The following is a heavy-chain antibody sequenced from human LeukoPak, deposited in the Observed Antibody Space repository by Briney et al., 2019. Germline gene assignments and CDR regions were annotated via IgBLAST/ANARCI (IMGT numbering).Heavy chain of an antibody. V-gene: IGHV3-7*03. CDR3: ARNFDWLYQILDY. D-gene: IGHD3-9*01. CDR2: IKQDGSEK. CDR1: GFTFSSDW. J-gene: IGHJ4*02. Sequence: PGGSLRLSCAASGFTFSSDWMSWVRQAPGEGLEWVANIKQDGSEKYYVDSVKGRFTISRDNAKNSLYLQMNSLRAEDTAVYYCARNFDWLYQILDYWGQGTLVTVSS.